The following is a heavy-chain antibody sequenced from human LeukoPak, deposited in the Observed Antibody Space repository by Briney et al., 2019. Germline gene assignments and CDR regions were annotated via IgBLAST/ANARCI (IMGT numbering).Heavy chain of an antibody. J-gene: IGHJ3*02. D-gene: IGHD3-3*01. Sequence: KPGGSLRLSCVVSGFTFSNYWMSWVRQAPGKGLEWVANINLDGRQRFYVDSVKGRFTISRASTENSLYLQMNSLRVEDTAVYYCARDTDDFQGLDIWGQGTVVTVSS. V-gene: IGHV3-7*01. CDR3: ARDTDDFQGLDI. CDR2: INLDGRQR. CDR1: GFTFSNYW.